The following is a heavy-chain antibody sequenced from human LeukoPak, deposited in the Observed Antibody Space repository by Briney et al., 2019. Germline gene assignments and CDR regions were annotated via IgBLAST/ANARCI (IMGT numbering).Heavy chain of an antibody. V-gene: IGHV6-1*01. D-gene: IGHD3-10*01. CDR3: ARGVTMVRGVIEYNWFDP. CDR2: TYYRSKWYN. J-gene: IGHJ5*02. CDR1: GDSFSSNSAA. Sequence: SQTLSLTCAISGDSFSSNSAAWNWIRQSPSRGLEWLGRTYYRSKWYNDYAVSVKSRVTINPDTSKNQFSLQLNSVTPEDTAVYYCARGVTMVRGVIEYNWFDPWGQGTLVTVSS.